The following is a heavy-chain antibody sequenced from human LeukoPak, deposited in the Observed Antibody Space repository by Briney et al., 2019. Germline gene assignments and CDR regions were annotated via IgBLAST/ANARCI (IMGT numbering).Heavy chain of an antibody. D-gene: IGHD6-13*01. J-gene: IGHJ5*02. V-gene: IGHV4-34*01. CDR3: ARDFGVAAAGYNWFDP. Sequence: SETLSLTCAVYGGSFSGYYWSWIRQPPGKGLEWIGEINHSGSTNYNPSLKSRVTISVDTSKNQFSLKLSSVTAADTAVYYCARDFGVAAAGYNWFDPWGQGTLVTVSS. CDR2: INHSGST. CDR1: GGSFSGYY.